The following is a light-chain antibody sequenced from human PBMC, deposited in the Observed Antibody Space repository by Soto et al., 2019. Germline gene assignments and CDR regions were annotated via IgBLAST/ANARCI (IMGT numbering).Light chain of an antibody. V-gene: IGKV3-20*01. CDR2: GAS. CDR3: QQYGSSGT. Sequence: ENVLTQSPDTLSLSPGEEATLSCRASQSVNNNYLAWYQQIPGQPPRLLIYGASSRATGIPDRFSGSGSGTDFTLTISGLEPEDFAVYYCQQYGSSGTFGQGTKVDIK. J-gene: IGKJ1*01. CDR1: QSVNNNY.